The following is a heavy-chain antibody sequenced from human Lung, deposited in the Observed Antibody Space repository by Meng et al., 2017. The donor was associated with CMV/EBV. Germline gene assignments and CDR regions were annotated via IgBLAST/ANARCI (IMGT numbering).Heavy chain of an antibody. J-gene: IGHJ4*01. CDR2: ISTYNDDK. CDR1: GYAFTGYG. D-gene: IGHD1-26*01. CDR3: ARDRVGEPTFDY. Sequence: SVKVSXKTSGYAFTGYGISWVRQAPGQGLEWMGWISTYNDDKTYVQKFQTRVTMTTDRSTSTAYMELRNLRSDDTAVYYCARDRVGEPTFDYWGQGTLVTVSS. V-gene: IGHV1-18*01.